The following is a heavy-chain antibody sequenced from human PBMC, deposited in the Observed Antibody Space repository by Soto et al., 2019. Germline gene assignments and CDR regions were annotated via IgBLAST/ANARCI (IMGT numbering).Heavy chain of an antibody. CDR2: ITSDGKSK. CDR3: ARESGDWPLDWFDP. Sequence: GGSLRLSCAASGFNFSNHWMHWVRQRPGEGLVWVSRITSDGKSKAYAESVKGRFAISRDNAKNTLYLQMNGLTAEDTAVYYCARESGDWPLDWFDPWGQGTLVTVSS. D-gene: IGHD2-21*02. V-gene: IGHV3-74*01. J-gene: IGHJ5*02. CDR1: GFNFSNHW.